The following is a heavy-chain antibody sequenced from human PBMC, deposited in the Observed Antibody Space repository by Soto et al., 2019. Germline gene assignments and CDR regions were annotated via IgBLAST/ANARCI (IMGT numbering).Heavy chain of an antibody. Sequence: EVQLLESGGGLVQPGGSLRLSCAASGFSFNFYVMTWVRQAPGKGLEWVSGMSGSGGHKYYADSVKGRFTVSRDNSNSTLFLQRNSLRAEDTAVYYCARAVTQYFDSWGQGTLVTVSS. V-gene: IGHV3-23*01. CDR2: MSGSGGHK. CDR1: GFSFNFYV. J-gene: IGHJ4*02. CDR3: ARAVTQYFDS.